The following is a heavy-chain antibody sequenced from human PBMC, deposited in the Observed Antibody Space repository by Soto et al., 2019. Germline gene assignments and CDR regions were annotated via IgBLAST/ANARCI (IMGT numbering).Heavy chain of an antibody. Sequence: PSETLSLTCTVSGGSISSYYWSWIRQPPGKGLEWIGYIYYSGSTNYNPSLKSRVIISVDTSKNQFSLKLSSVTAADTAVYYCARVVPAAMAGRYNWFDPWGQGTLVTVSS. CDR3: ARVVPAAMAGRYNWFDP. J-gene: IGHJ5*02. V-gene: IGHV4-59*08. D-gene: IGHD2-2*01. CDR1: GGSISSYY. CDR2: IYYSGST.